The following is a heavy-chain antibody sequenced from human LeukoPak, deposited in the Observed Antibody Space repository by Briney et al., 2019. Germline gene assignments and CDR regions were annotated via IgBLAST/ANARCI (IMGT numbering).Heavy chain of an antibody. Sequence: SETLSLTCTVSGGSISSYYWSWIRQPPGKGLEWLGYIYYNGSTNYNPSVKSRVSISVDTSKIQFSLKLSSVTAADTALYYCAKGSYVSGPNPGDYWGQGTLVTVSS. D-gene: IGHD3-10*01. V-gene: IGHV4-59*01. CDR1: GGSISSYY. CDR2: IYYNGST. J-gene: IGHJ4*02. CDR3: AKGSYVSGPNPGDY.